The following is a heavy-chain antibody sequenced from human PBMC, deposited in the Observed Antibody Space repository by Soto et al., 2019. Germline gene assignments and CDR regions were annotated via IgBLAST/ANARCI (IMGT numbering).Heavy chain of an antibody. J-gene: IGHJ6*02. D-gene: IGHD3-3*01. CDR1: GGTFSSYA. V-gene: IGHV1-69*13. CDR2: IIPIFGTA. CDR3: ARDKGSYDFWSGYSIGPYGMDV. Sequence: ASVKVSCKASGGTFSSYAISWVRQAPGQGLEWMGGIIPIFGTANYAQKFQGRVTITADESTSTAYMEPSSLRSEDAAVYYCARDKGSYDFWSGYSIGPYGMDVWGQGTTVTVSS.